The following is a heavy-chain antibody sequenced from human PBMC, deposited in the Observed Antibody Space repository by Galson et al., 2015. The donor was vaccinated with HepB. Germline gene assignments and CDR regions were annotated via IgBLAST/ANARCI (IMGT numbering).Heavy chain of an antibody. CDR1: GGTFSSYT. CDR2: IIPILGIA. Sequence: SVKVSCKASGGTFSSYTISWVRQAPGQGLEWMGRIIPILGIANYAQKFQGRVTITADKSTSTAYMELSSLRSEDMAVYYCASHWAIVGAVRYYYYGMDVWGQGTTVTVSS. V-gene: IGHV1-69*02. D-gene: IGHD1-26*01. J-gene: IGHJ6*02. CDR3: ASHWAIVGAVRYYYYGMDV.